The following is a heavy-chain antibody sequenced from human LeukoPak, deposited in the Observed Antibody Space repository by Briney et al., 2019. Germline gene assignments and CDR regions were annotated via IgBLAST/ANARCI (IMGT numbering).Heavy chain of an antibody. CDR3: ARAPYSSGGSTNYYYYYYMGV. D-gene: IGHD6-19*01. CDR2: IIPIFGTA. CDR1: GDTFSSYA. Sequence: SVKVSCKASGDTFSSYAISWVRLAPGQGLEWMGGIIPIFGTANYAQKFQGRVTITADESTSTAYMELSSPRSEDTAVYYCARAPYSSGGSTNYYYYYYMGVWGKGTTVTVSS. J-gene: IGHJ6*03. V-gene: IGHV1-69*13.